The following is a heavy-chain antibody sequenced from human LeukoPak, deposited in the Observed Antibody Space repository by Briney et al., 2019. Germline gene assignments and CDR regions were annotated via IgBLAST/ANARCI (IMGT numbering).Heavy chain of an antibody. Sequence: GESLKISCKGSGYRFTNYWIGWVRQMPGKGLEWMGIIHPSDSDTRYSPSFQGQVTISVDKSISTAYVQWNSLKASDTAMYYCARLDTGSPLDAFGIWGQGTMVTVSS. J-gene: IGHJ3*02. CDR3: ARLDTGSPLDAFGI. CDR2: IHPSDSDT. V-gene: IGHV5-51*01. CDR1: GYRFTNYW. D-gene: IGHD5-18*01.